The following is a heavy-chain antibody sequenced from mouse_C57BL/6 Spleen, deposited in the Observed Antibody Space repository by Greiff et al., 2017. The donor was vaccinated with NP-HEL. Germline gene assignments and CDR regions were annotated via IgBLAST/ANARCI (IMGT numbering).Heavy chain of an antibody. CDR1: GYSITSGYY. J-gene: IGHJ2*01. D-gene: IGHD1-1*02. CDR2: ISYDGSN. Sequence: VQLKESGPGLVKPSQSLSLTCSVTGYSITSGYYWNWIRQFPGNKLEWMGYISYDGSNNYNPSLKNRISITRDTSKNQFFLKLNSVTTEDTATCYSARELVYYFDYWGKGTTLTVAS. CDR3: ARELVYYFDY. V-gene: IGHV3-6*01.